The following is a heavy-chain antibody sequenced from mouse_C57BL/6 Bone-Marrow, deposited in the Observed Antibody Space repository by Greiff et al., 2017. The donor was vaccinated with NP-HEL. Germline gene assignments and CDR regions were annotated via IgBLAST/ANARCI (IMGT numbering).Heavy chain of an antibody. D-gene: IGHD2-5*01. CDR2: IHPNSGST. CDR1: GYTFTSYW. CDR3: ARSGYYSNFWYFDV. V-gene: IGHV1-64*01. J-gene: IGHJ1*03. Sequence: VQLQQSGAELVKPGASVKLSCKASGYTFTSYWMHWVKQRPGQGLEWIGMIHPNSGSTNYNEKFKSKATLTVDKSSSTAYMQLSSLTSEDSAVYYCARSGYYSNFWYFDVWGTGTTGTVSS.